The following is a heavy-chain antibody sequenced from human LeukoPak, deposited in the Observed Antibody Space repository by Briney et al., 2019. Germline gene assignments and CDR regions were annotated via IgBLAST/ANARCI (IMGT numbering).Heavy chain of an antibody. Sequence: EASVKVSCKASGYTFTSYYMHWVRQAPGQGLEWMGIINPSGGSTSYAQKFQGRVTMTRDMSISTAYMELSRLRSDDTAVYYCAKVASTTRRHDAFDIWGQGTLVTVSS. CDR3: AKVASTTRRHDAFDI. J-gene: IGHJ3*02. CDR1: GYTFTSYY. V-gene: IGHV1-46*01. D-gene: IGHD1-1*01. CDR2: INPSGGST.